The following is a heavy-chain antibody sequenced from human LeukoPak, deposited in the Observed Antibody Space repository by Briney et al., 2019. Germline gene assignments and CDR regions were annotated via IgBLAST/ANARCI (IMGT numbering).Heavy chain of an antibody. J-gene: IGHJ4*02. CDR3: AREVIGGNSA. Sequence: PGRSLRLSCAASGFTFSSYGMHWVRQAPGKGLEWVAVIWYDGSNKYYADSVKGRFTICRDNSKNTMYLQMNSLRAEDTAVYYCAREVIGGNSAWGQGTLVTVSS. CDR2: IWYDGSNK. V-gene: IGHV3-33*01. CDR1: GFTFSSYG. D-gene: IGHD2-15*01.